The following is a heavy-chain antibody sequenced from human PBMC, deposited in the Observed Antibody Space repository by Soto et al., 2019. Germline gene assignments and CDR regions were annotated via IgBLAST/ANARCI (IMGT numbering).Heavy chain of an antibody. CDR2: MNPNSGNT. V-gene: IGHV1-8*01. CDR3: ALYSGKYSGLGPS. J-gene: IGHJ5*02. Sequence: EASVKVSCKASGYTFTSYDINWVRQATGQGLEWMGWMNPNSGNTGYAQKFQGRVTMTRNTSISTAYMELSSLRSEDTAVFYCALYSGKYSGLGPSWGQGTQVTVSS. D-gene: IGHD1-26*01. CDR1: GYTFTSYD.